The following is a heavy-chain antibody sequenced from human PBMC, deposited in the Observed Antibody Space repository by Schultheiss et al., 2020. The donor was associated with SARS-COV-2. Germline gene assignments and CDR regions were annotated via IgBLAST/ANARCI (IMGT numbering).Heavy chain of an antibody. V-gene: IGHV3-21*01. Sequence: GGSLRLSCAASGFTLSSYAMHWVRQAPGKGLEWVSSISSSGDYIYYADSVQGRFTVSRDNAKNSLYLQMNSLRVEDTALYYCARGPYYYDSSGYYLDYWGRGTLVTVSS. J-gene: IGHJ4*02. CDR3: ARGPYYYDSSGYYLDY. D-gene: IGHD3-22*01. CDR1: GFTLSSYA. CDR2: ISSSGDYI.